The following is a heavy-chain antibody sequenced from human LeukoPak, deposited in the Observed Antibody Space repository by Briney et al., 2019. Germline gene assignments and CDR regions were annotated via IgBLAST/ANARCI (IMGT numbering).Heavy chain of an antibody. J-gene: IGHJ4*02. CDR1: GGTFSSYA. D-gene: IGHD3-9*01. V-gene: IGHV1-69*01. CDR2: IIPIFGTA. CDR3: ARGREYYDILTGYYF. Sequence: PVKVSCKASGGTFSSYAISWVRQAPGQGLEWVGGIIPIFGTANYAQKFQGRVTITADESTSTAYMELSSLRSEDTAVYYCARGREYYDILTGYYFWGQGTLVTVSS.